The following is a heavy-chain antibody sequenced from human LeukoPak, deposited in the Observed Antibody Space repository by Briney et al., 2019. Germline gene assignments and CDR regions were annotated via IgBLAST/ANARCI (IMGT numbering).Heavy chain of an antibody. J-gene: IGHJ4*02. CDR1: GFTFSSYA. CDR2: ISGSGGST. CDR3: AKSPIPFYYYDSSGYYDY. V-gene: IGHV3-23*01. D-gene: IGHD3-22*01. Sequence: GGSLRLSCAASGFTFSSYAMSWVRQAPGKGLERVSAISGSGGSTYYADSVKGRFTISRDNSKNTLYLQMNSLRAEDTAVYYCAKSPIPFYYYDSSGYYDYWGQGTLVTVSS.